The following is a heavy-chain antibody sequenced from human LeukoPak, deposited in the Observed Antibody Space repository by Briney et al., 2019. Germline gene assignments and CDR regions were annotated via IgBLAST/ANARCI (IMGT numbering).Heavy chain of an antibody. V-gene: IGHV4-39*07. CDR1: GGSISSSNYY. Sequence: SETLSLTCTVSGGSISSSNYYWGWIRQPPGKGLEWIGNIYYRGSTFYSPSLKSRVTISIDTSKNQFSLKLTSVTAADTAVYYCARERIAAAGSVDYWGQGTLVTVSS. CDR3: ARERIAAAGSVDY. D-gene: IGHD6-13*01. J-gene: IGHJ4*02. CDR2: IYYRGST.